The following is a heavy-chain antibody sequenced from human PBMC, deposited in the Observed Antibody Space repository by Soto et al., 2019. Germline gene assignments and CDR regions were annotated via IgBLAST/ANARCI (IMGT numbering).Heavy chain of an antibody. CDR1: GGSMSSHY. D-gene: IGHD3-16*01. CDR2: ISYSGST. Sequence: PSETLSLTCTVSGGSMSSHYWTWLRQPRGKGLEWIGYISYSGSTYYNPSLKSRVTISADTSRNQFSLKLSSVIAADTAVYYCARADPDASVGYWGQGTLVTVSS. CDR3: ARADPDASVGY. V-gene: IGHV4-59*11. J-gene: IGHJ4*02.